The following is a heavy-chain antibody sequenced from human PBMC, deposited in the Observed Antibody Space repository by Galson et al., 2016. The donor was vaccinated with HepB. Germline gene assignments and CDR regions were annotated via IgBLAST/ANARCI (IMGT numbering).Heavy chain of an antibody. V-gene: IGHV3-21*01. CDR2: ISYNI. D-gene: IGHD2-8*01. Sequence: LRLSCAASGFTFSTYNMNWVRQAPGQGLEWVSSISYNIYYADSVRGRFTISRDNAKNSLFLQMNSLRVEDTAVYYCARDNCINAICYTGWFDAWGQGTLVTVSA. J-gene: IGHJ5*02. CDR3: ARDNCINAICYTGWFDA. CDR1: GFTFSTYN.